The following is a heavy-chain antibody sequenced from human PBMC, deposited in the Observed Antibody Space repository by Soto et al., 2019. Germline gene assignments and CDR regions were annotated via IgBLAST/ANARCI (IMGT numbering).Heavy chain of an antibody. D-gene: IGHD5-12*01. V-gene: IGHV3-23*01. CDR3: AKDKAERWLQFMSAFDI. CDR2: ISGSGGST. J-gene: IGHJ3*02. Sequence: QPGGSLRLSCAASGFTFSSYAMSWVRQAPGKGLEWVSAISGSGGSTYYADSVKGRFTISRDNSKNTLYLQMNSLRAEDTAVYYCAKDKAERWLQFMSAFDIWGQGTMVTVS. CDR1: GFTFSSYA.